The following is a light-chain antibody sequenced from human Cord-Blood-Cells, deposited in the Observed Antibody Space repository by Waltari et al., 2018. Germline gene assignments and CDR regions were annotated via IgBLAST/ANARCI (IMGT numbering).Light chain of an antibody. CDR1: SRDVGGYNL. CDR3: CSYAGSSNWV. J-gene: IGLJ3*02. CDR2: EGS. Sequence: QSALTQPASVSGSPGQSITIPCTGTSRDVGGYNLVSWYQQHPGKAPKLMIYEGSKRPSGVSNRFSGSKSGNTASLTISGLQAEDEADYYCCSYAGSSNWVFGGGTKLTVL. V-gene: IGLV2-23*01.